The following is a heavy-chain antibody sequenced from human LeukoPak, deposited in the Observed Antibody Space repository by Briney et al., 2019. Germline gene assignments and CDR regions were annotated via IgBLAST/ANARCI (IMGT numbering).Heavy chain of an antibody. V-gene: IGHV3-21*01. CDR2: ISSSSSYI. J-gene: IGHJ4*02. D-gene: IGHD1-7*01. CDR1: GFTFSSYS. Sequence: PGGSLRLSCAASGFTFSSYSMSWVRQAPGKGLEWVSSISSSSSYIYYADSVKGRFTISRDNAKNSLYLQMNSLRAEDTAVYYCARVGPNWNYALDYWGQGTLVTVSS. CDR3: ARVGPNWNYALDY.